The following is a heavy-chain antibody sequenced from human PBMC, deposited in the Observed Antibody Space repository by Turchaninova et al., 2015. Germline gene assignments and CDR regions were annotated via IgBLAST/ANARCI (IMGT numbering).Heavy chain of an antibody. CDR2: LIPVFESQ. CDR3: GIIVGRAATVSHGMDV. D-gene: IGHD1-26*01. Sequence: QVQLVQSGAEVKKPGSSVKVSCTASGGACSRYAFNWVGQAPGQGLEWVGGLIPVFESQTYTQTCQGTGTVCADRSTSRAYMDLSSLRYDDAAVYYCGIIVGRAATVSHGMDVWGQGTTVTVSS. CDR1: GGACSRYA. V-gene: IGHV1-69*06. J-gene: IGHJ6*02.